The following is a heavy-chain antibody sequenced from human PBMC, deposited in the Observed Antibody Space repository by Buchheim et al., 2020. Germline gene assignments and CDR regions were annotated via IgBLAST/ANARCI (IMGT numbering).Heavy chain of an antibody. Sequence: QVQLVQSGAEVKKPGASVKVSCKASGYTFSGYYMHWVRQAPGQGLEWMGWINPNNGGTSYAQKFQGRVTMTRDTSISTAYMELSRLRSDDTAVYYCARDPGYYHSSGYYPFFDYWGQGTL. V-gene: IGHV1-2*02. CDR1: GYTFSGYY. CDR3: ARDPGYYHSSGYYPFFDY. D-gene: IGHD3-22*01. J-gene: IGHJ4*02. CDR2: INPNNGGT.